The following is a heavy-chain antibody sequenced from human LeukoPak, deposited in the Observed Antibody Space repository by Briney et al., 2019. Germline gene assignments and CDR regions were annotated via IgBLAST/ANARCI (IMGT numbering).Heavy chain of an antibody. V-gene: IGHV1-69*13. Sequence: SVKVSCKASGGTFSSYAISWVRQAPGQGLEWMGGIIPIFGTANYAQKFQGRVTITADESTSTAYMELSSLRSEDTAVYYCAIFQGYYYDSSGCYYSDWGQGTLVTVSS. CDR2: IIPIFGTA. J-gene: IGHJ4*02. D-gene: IGHD3-22*01. CDR1: GGTFSSYA. CDR3: AIFQGYYYDSSGCYYSD.